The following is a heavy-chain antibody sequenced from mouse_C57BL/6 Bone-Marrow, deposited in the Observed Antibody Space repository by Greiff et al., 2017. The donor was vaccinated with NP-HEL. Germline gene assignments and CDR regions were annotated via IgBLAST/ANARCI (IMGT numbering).Heavy chain of an antibody. CDR1: AYTFTSYW. CDR3: ARRDYGAWFAY. J-gene: IGHJ3*01. Sequence: QVQLQQPGAELVMPGASVKLSCKASAYTFTSYWMHWVKQRPGQGLEWIGEIDPSDSYTNYNQKFKGKSTLTVDKSSSTAYMQLSSLTSEDSAVYYCARRDYGAWFAYWGQGTLVTVSA. V-gene: IGHV1-69*01. D-gene: IGHD2-4*01. CDR2: IDPSDSYT.